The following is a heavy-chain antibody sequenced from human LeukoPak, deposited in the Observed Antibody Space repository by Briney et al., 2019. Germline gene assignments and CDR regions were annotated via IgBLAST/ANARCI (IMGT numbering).Heavy chain of an antibody. V-gene: IGHV1-8*01. CDR1: GSTFTSYD. D-gene: IGHD6-19*01. Sequence: GASVKVSCKASGSTFTSYDINWVRQATGQGLEWMGWMNPNSGNTGYAQKFQGRVTMTRNTSISTAYMELSSLRSEDTAVYYCARAAVARRPLGYWGQGTLVTVSS. CDR3: ARAAVARRPLGY. J-gene: IGHJ4*02. CDR2: MNPNSGNT.